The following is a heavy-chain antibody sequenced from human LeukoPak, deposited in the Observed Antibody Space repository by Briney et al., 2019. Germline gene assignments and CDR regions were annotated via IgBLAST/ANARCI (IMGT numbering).Heavy chain of an antibody. V-gene: IGHV1-2*02. Sequence: ASVKVSCKASGYTFNGFYLHWVRQAPGQGLEWMGWINPNSGGTNYAQKFQGRVTMTRDTSISTTYMELSRLRSDDTAVYYCARWMATVTTPDYWGQGTLVTVSS. CDR1: GYTFNGFY. CDR3: ARWMATVTTPDY. J-gene: IGHJ4*02. CDR2: INPNSGGT. D-gene: IGHD4-11*01.